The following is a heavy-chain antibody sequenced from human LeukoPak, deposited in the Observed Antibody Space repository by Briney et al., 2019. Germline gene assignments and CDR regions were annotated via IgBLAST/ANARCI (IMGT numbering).Heavy chain of an antibody. CDR1: GGTFSSYA. CDR2: IIPTFGTA. Sequence: GSSVKVSCKASGGTFSSYAISWVRQAPGQGLEWMGRIIPTFGTANYAQKFQGRVTITTDESTSTAYMELSSLRSEDTAVYYCASRGYSGYEKTTVYWGQGTLVTVSS. J-gene: IGHJ4*02. CDR3: ASRGYSGYEKTTVY. V-gene: IGHV1-69*05. D-gene: IGHD5-12*01.